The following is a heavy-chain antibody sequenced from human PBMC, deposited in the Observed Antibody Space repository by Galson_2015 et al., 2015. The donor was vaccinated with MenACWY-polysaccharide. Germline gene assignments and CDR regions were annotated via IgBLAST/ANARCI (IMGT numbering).Heavy chain of an antibody. CDR3: ARVLKGLVRPTPDF. D-gene: IGHD1-26*01. Sequence: SLRLSCAASGFTFSSYSMNWVRQAPGKGLEWVSYVSSGGTIYYADSVKGRFTISRDNAKNSLYLQMNSLSDDDTAVYYCARVLKGLVRPTPDFWGQGTRVTVSS. V-gene: IGHV3-48*02. CDR2: VSSGGTI. J-gene: IGHJ4*02. CDR1: GFTFSSYS.